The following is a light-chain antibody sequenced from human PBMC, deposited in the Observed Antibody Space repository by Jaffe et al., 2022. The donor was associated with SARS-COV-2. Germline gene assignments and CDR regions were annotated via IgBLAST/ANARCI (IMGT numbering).Light chain of an antibody. V-gene: IGLV2-14*01. CDR3: SSYTSGSTLV. CDR1: NSDVGGYNF. Sequence: QSALTQPASVSGSPGQSITISCTGTNSDVGGYNFVSWYQQHPGKAPKLMIYEVSNRPSGVSDRFSGSKSGNTASLTISGLQAEDEADYYCSSYTSGSTLVFGGGTKLTVL. J-gene: IGLJ3*02. CDR2: EVS.